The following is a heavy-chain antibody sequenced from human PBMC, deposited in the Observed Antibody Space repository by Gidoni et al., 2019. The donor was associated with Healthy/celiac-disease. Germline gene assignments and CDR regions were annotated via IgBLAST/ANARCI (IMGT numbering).Heavy chain of an antibody. Sequence: VRQAQGKGLEWVSAISGSGGSTYYADSVKGRFTISRDNSKNTLYLQMNSLRAEDTAVYYCAKIPTLMITFGGVIVSSYFDYWGQGTLVTVSS. J-gene: IGHJ4*02. CDR2: ISGSGGST. D-gene: IGHD3-16*02. V-gene: IGHV3-23*01. CDR3: AKIPTLMITFGGVIVSSYFDY.